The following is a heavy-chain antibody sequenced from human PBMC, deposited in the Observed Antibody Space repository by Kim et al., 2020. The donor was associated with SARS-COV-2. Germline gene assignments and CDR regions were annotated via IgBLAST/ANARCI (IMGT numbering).Heavy chain of an antibody. V-gene: IGHV3-21*01. CDR3: ARGTPDY. Sequence: SSYLYYADSVKGRFTISRDNAKNSLYLQMNSRRAEDTAVYYCARGTPDYWGQGTLVTVSS. J-gene: IGHJ4*02. CDR2: SSYL. D-gene: IGHD2-2*01.